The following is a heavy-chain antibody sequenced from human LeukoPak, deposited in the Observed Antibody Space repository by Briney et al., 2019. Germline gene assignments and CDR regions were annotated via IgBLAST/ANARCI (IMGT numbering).Heavy chain of an antibody. V-gene: IGHV3-9*03. CDR3: AKDMGYSSTGAFDI. D-gene: IGHD6-19*01. J-gene: IGHJ3*02. CDR2: ISWNSGRT. Sequence: GGSLRLSCAASGFTFDDYGMSWVRQVPGKGLEWVSGISWNSGRTDYADSVKGRFTISRDNAKSSLYLQMNSVRAEDMALYYCAKDMGYSSTGAFDIWGQGTMVSVSS. CDR1: GFTFDDYG.